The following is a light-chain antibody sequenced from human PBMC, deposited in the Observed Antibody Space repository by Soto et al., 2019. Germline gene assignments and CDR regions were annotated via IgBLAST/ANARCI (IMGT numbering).Light chain of an antibody. CDR2: EAS. Sequence: DIQMTQSPSTLSASVGDRVIISCRASQGINNDLGWYQQKPGKAPKRLIYEASTLQSGVPSRFSGSGSGTEFTLTISSLQPEDFATYYCLQHNDYPRTFGGGTQVAIK. V-gene: IGKV1-17*01. J-gene: IGKJ4*01. CDR3: LQHNDYPRT. CDR1: QGINND.